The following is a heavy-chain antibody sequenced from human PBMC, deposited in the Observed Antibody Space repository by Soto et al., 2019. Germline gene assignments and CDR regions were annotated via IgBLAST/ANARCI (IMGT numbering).Heavy chain of an antibody. J-gene: IGHJ4*02. CDR3: ATLPPRIVVMTLPFPS. D-gene: IGHD2-21*02. Sequence: QVQLQQSGPRLARPSGTLSLTCVVSGDSISSTHWWTWVRQTPGKGLEWIGEIYHTGSTKYNPSLKNRVTISVDKSNNEFSLNLKSVTAADTAVYYCATLPPRIVVMTLPFPSWGQRTLVTVSS. CDR2: IYHTGST. CDR1: GDSISSTHW. V-gene: IGHV4-4*02.